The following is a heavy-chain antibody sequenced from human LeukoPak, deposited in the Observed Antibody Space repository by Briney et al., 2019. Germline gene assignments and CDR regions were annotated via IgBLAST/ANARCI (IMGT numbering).Heavy chain of an antibody. CDR2: ISSSGSTI. J-gene: IGHJ4*02. V-gene: IGHV3-11*01. CDR3: ARDLPTYYYDSSGYCPDY. CDR1: GFTFSDYY. Sequence: GGSLRLSCAASGFTFSDYYMCWIRQAPGKGLEWVSYISSSGSTIYYADSVKGRFTISRDNAKNSLYLQMNSLRAEDTAVYYCARDLPTYYYDSSGYCPDYWGQGTLVTVSS. D-gene: IGHD3-22*01.